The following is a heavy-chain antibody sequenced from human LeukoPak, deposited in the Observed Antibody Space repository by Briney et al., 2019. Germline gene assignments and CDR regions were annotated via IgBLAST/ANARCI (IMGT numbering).Heavy chain of an antibody. J-gene: IGHJ4*02. Sequence: PGGSLRLSCAASGFTFSSYSMNWVRQAPGKGLEWVSSISSSSSYIYYADSVKGRFTMSRDNAKNSLYLQMNSLRAEDTAVYCCARDRESYCTGGSCYSTGDYWGQGTLVTVSS. D-gene: IGHD2-15*01. CDR3: ARDRESYCTGGSCYSTGDY. CDR2: ISSSSSYI. V-gene: IGHV3-21*01. CDR1: GFTFSSYS.